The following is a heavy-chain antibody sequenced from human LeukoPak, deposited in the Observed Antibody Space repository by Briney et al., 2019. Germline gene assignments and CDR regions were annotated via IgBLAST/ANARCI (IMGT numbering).Heavy chain of an antibody. J-gene: IGHJ4*02. V-gene: IGHV4-59*01. CDR3: ARGVAVARGRDGRDIVVFDY. CDR2: IYYSGST. D-gene: IGHD6-19*01. Sequence: SETLSLTCTVSGGSISSYYWSWIRQPPGKGLEWIGYIYYSGSTNYNPSLKSRVTISVDTSKNQFSLKLSSVTAADTAVYYCARGVAVARGRDGRDIVVFDYWGQGTLVTVSS. CDR1: GGSISSYY.